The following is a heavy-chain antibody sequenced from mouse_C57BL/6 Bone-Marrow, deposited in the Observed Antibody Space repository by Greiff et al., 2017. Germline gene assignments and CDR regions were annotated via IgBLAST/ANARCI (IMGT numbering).Heavy chain of an antibody. CDR2: IYPSDSET. CDR1: GYTFTSYW. D-gene: IGHD4-1*01. J-gene: IGHJ2*01. Sequence: QVQLQQPGAELVRPGSSVKLSCTASGYTFTSYWMDWVKQRPGQGLEWIGNIYPSDSETHYNQKFKDKATLTVDKSSSTAYMQLSSLTSEDAAVYYCARYWDGGDYWGQGTTLTVSS. CDR3: ARYWDGGDY. V-gene: IGHV1-61*01.